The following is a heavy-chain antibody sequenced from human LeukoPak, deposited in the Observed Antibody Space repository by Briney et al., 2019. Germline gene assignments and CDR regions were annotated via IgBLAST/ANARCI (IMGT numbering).Heavy chain of an antibody. Sequence: SQTLSLTCTVSSGSISSGVYCWSWIRQRPGEGLQWIGYICSSGSAYYNPSLKSRVTMSIDTSNNQFSLKLNSVTAADTAVYYCARARSITIFGVVIWGQGTLVTVSS. CDR3: ARARSITIFGVVI. V-gene: IGHV4-31*03. D-gene: IGHD3-3*01. CDR2: ICSSGSA. J-gene: IGHJ4*02. CDR1: SGSISSGVYC.